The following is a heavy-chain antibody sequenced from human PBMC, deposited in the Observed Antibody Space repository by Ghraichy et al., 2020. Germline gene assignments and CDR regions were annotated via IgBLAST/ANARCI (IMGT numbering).Heavy chain of an antibody. Sequence: GGSLRLSCAASGFTVSSNYMSWVRQAPGKGLEWVSVIYSGGSTYYADSVKGRFTISRDNSKNTLYLQMNSLRAEDTAVYYCARDRQIVGATTSWSDIWGQGTMVTVSS. CDR3: ARDRQIVGATTSWSDI. CDR2: IYSGGST. V-gene: IGHV3-53*01. D-gene: IGHD1-26*01. J-gene: IGHJ3*02. CDR1: GFTVSSNY.